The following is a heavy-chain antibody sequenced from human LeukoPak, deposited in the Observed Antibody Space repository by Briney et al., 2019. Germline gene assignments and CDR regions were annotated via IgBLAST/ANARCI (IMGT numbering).Heavy chain of an antibody. D-gene: IGHD5-18*01. CDR2: IYPGDSDT. CDR1: GYIFSNYW. V-gene: IGHV5-51*01. Sequence: GESLQISCKGSGYIFSNYWIGWVRQMPGKGLEWMGIIYPGDSDTRYSPSFQGQVTISADKSISTAYLQWSSLKASDTAMYYCAKSLRGYNYGYTSYGMDVWGQGTTVTVSS. J-gene: IGHJ6*02. CDR3: AKSLRGYNYGYTSYGMDV.